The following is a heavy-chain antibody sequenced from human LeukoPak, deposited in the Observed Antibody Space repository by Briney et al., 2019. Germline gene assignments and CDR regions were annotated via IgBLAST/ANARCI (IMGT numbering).Heavy chain of an antibody. CDR1: GVSISTEY. D-gene: IGHD3-22*01. V-gene: IGHV4-59*08. CDR3: ARHHYDALYGMDV. CDR2: IYYSGRT. J-gene: IGHJ6*02. Sequence: SETLSLTCTVSGVSISTEYYSWIRQPPGKALEWIGYIYYSGRTNYNPSLNSRVTISVDKSKNQFSVKLSSVTAADTAVYYCARHHYDALYGMDVWGQGTTVTVSS.